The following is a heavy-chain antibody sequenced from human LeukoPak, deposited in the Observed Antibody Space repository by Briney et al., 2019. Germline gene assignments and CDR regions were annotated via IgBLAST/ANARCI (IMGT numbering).Heavy chain of an antibody. CDR2: INNWNGGST. CDR3: ARCSRSSTDCYSAFDI. CDR1: GFTFDDYG. J-gene: IGHJ3*02. D-gene: IGHD2-2*02. V-gene: IGHV3-20*04. Sequence: PGGSLRLSCEASGFTFDDYGMSWVRQAAGKGLEWVSAINNWNGGSTGYAGSVRGRFTVSRDNAKNSLYLQMNSLRAEDTALYYCARCSRSSTDCYSAFDIWGQGTVVTVSS.